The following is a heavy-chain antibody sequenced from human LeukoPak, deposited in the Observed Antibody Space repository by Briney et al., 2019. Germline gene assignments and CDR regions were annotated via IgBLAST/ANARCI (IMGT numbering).Heavy chain of an antibody. CDR3: ARVTGYMIEDYFDY. D-gene: IGHD3-22*01. CDR1: GGSISSYY. Sequence: PSETLSLTCTVSGGSISSYYWSWIRQPPGKGLEWIGYIYYSGSTNYNPSLKSRVTIPVKTSKNQFSLKLSSVTAADTAVYYCARVTGYMIEDYFDYWGQGTLVTVSS. J-gene: IGHJ4*02. CDR2: IYYSGST. V-gene: IGHV4-59*01.